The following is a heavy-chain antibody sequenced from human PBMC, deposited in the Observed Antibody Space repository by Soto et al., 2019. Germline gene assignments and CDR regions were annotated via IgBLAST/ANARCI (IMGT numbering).Heavy chain of an antibody. CDR2: IYPADSDT. CDR3: ARQSEAAGDY. CDR1: GYSFTSYW. V-gene: IGHV5-51*01. J-gene: IGHJ4*02. Sequence: PGEALKISCKGSGYSFTSYWIGWVRQMPGKGLEWMGIIYPADSDTRYSPSLQGQVTISVDKSTSTAYLQWSSLKASDTAMYYCARQSEAAGDYWGQGTLVTVSS. D-gene: IGHD6-13*01.